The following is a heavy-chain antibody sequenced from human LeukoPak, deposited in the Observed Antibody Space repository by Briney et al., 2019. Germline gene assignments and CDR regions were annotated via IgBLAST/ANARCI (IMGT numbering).Heavy chain of an antibody. CDR2: IYYSGST. CDR3: AAKDYGSGSYYKDDY. Sequence: SETLSLTCTVSGGSISSHYWSWIRQPPGKGLEWIGYIYYSGSTKFNPSLKSRVTISVDTSKNQFSLKLSSVTAADTAVYYCAAKDYGSGSYYKDDYWGQGTLVTVSS. D-gene: IGHD3-10*01. J-gene: IGHJ4*02. CDR1: GGSISSHY. V-gene: IGHV4-59*11.